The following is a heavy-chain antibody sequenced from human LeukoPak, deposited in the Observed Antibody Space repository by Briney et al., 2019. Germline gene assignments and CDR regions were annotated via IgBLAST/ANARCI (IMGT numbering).Heavy chain of an antibody. Sequence: SETLSLTCTVSGGSISSSSYYWGWIRQPPGKGLEWIGSIYYSGSTYYNPSLKSRVTISVDTSKNQFSLKPSSVTAADTAVYYCARHLIGYCSGGSCSAGPYYFDYWGQGTLVTVSS. D-gene: IGHD2-15*01. CDR3: ARHLIGYCSGGSCSAGPYYFDY. J-gene: IGHJ4*02. CDR1: GGSISSSSYY. CDR2: IYYSGST. V-gene: IGHV4-39*01.